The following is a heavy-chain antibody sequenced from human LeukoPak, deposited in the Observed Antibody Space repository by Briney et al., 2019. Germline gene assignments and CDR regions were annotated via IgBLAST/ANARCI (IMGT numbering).Heavy chain of an antibody. V-gene: IGHV1-46*01. J-gene: IGHJ4*02. Sequence: ASVKVSCKASGYTFTSYYMHWVRQAPGQGLEWMGIINPSGGSTSYAQKFQGRVTMTRDTFTSTVYMELSSLRSEDTAVYYCASGDYVFDRSGYWGQGTLVTVSS. D-gene: IGHD4-17*01. CDR3: ASGDYVFDRSGY. CDR1: GYTFTSYY. CDR2: INPSGGST.